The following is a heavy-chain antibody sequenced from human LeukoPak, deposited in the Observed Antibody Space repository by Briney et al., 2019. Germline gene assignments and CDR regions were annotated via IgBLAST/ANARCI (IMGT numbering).Heavy chain of an antibody. V-gene: IGHV4-30-4*08. Sequence: PSETLSLTCTVSGGSISSGDYYWSWIRQPPGKGLEWIGYIYYSGSTYYNPSLKSRVTISVDTSKNQFSLKLSSVTAADTAVYYCARCIVVVPAAMSWFDPWGQGTLVTVSS. CDR3: ARCIVVVPAAMSWFDP. D-gene: IGHD2-2*01. J-gene: IGHJ5*02. CDR1: GGSISSGDYY. CDR2: IYYSGST.